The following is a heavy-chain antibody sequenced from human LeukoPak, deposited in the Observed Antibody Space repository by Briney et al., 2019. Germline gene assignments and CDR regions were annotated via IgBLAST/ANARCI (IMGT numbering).Heavy chain of an antibody. V-gene: IGHV3-7*03. D-gene: IGHD1-7*01. J-gene: IGHJ3*02. CDR3: AKDIRNNWNYEGAFDI. CDR2: IKQDESER. Sequence: PGGSLRLSCEASGFSFSSYWMTWVRQSPGKGPEWVANIKQDESERYTVDSVKGRFTISRDNAKNSVYLHMNSLRAEDMALYYCAKDIRNNWNYEGAFDIWGQGTMVTVSS. CDR1: GFSFSSYW.